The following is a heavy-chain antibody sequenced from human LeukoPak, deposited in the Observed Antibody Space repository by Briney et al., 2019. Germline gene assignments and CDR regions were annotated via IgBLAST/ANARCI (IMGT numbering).Heavy chain of an antibody. CDR3: ARVSHSSGYYYTLSFDY. Sequence: ASVKVSCKASGYTFTSYDINWVRLATGQGLEWMGWMNPNSGNTGYAQKFQGRVTMTRNTSISTAYMELSSLRSEDTAVYYCARVSHSSGYYYTLSFDYWGQGTLVTVSS. CDR1: GYTFTSYD. J-gene: IGHJ4*02. CDR2: MNPNSGNT. V-gene: IGHV1-8*01. D-gene: IGHD3-22*01.